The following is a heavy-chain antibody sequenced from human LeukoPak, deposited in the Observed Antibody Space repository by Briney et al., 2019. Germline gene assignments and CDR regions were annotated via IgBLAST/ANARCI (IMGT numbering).Heavy chain of an antibody. J-gene: IGHJ4*02. Sequence: PSETLSLTCTVSGGSISSTTYYWGWIRQPPGKGLEWIGNIYYSGSTDYNPSLKSRVTISVDTSKNQFSLKLSSVTAADTAVYYCARHEGTSGWPFDYWGQGTLVTVSS. CDR2: IYYSGST. D-gene: IGHD6-19*01. V-gene: IGHV4-39*01. CDR3: ARHEGTSGWPFDY. CDR1: GGSISSTTYY.